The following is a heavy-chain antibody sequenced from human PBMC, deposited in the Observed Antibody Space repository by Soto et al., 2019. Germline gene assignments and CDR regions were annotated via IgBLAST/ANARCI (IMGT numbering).Heavy chain of an antibody. CDR2: IIPVFDKA. J-gene: IGHJ3*01. CDR1: GGSFGSSA. V-gene: IGHV1-69*13. Sequence: SVKVSCKASGGSFGSSAISWVRQAPAQGLEWMGEIIPVFDKANYAQNFQGRLTITADEPTGTVFMQLSSLRSEDTAVYFCARLRRDWGDAFDLWGLGTLVTV. CDR3: ARLRRDWGDAFDL. D-gene: IGHD3-16*01.